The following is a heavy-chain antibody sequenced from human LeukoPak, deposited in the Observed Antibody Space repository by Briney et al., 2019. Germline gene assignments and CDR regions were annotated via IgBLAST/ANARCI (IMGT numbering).Heavy chain of an antibody. CDR1: GFAFNTNSHA. Sequence: PGGSLRLSCAASGFAFNTNSHAMIWVPQAPGTGVEWFLSLCESGDSTYYADSLKGRFTISRDISKNTLYLQMNSLRDDDTAVYYCAKDLSCSYWGQGTLVTVSS. CDR3: AKDLSCSY. D-gene: IGHD4/OR15-4a*01. J-gene: IGHJ4*02. CDR2: LCESGDST. V-gene: IGHV3-23*01.